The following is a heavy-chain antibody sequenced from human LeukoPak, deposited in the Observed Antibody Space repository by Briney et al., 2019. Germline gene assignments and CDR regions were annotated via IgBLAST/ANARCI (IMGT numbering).Heavy chain of an antibody. J-gene: IGHJ6*02. CDR3: ARNPTYYDFWSGYYIGYYYYGMDV. D-gene: IGHD3-3*01. CDR2: MNPNSGNT. CDR1: GYTLTELS. V-gene: IGHV1-8*01. Sequence: ASVKVSCKVSGYTLTELSMHWVRQATGQGLEWMGWMNPNSGNTGYAQKFQGRVTMTRNTSISTAYMELSSLRSEDTAVYYCARNPTYYDFWSGYYIGYYYYGMDVWGQGTTVTVSS.